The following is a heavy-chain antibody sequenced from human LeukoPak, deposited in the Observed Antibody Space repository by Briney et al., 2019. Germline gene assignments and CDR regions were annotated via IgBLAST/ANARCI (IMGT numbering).Heavy chain of an antibody. CDR3: ARDLKGDVMARGGDY. CDR2: INPNSGGT. V-gene: IGHV1-2*02. Sequence: ASVTVSFTASGYTFTVYYMHWVRQAPGQGPEWMGWINPNSGGTKYAQKFQGRVTMTRDMSITTAYMELGGLRSDDTAVYYCARDLKGDVMARGGDYWGQGTLVTVSS. J-gene: IGHJ4*02. D-gene: IGHD3-16*01. CDR1: GYTFTVYY.